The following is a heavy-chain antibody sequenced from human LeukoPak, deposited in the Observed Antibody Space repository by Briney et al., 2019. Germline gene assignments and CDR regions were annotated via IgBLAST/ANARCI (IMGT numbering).Heavy chain of an antibody. Sequence: SVKVSCKASGGTFSSYAISWVRQAPGQGLEWMGGIIPIFGTANYAQKFQGRVTITADKSTSTAYMELSSLRSEDTAVYYCARVGGIYYYYYMDVWGKGTTVTVSS. CDR3: ARVGGIYYYYYMDV. CDR1: GGTFSSYA. CDR2: IIPIFGTA. D-gene: IGHD3-3*01. J-gene: IGHJ6*03. V-gene: IGHV1-69*06.